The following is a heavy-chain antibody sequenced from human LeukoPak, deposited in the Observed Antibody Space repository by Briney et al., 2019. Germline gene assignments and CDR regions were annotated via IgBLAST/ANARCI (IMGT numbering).Heavy chain of an antibody. J-gene: IGHJ6*03. CDR3: ARGEGDYDMSWGYMDV. CDR2: INHSGST. V-gene: IGHV4-34*01. Sequence: SETLSLTCAVYGGSFSGYYWSWIRQPPGKGLGWIGEINHSGSTNYNPSLKSRVTISVDTSKNQFSLKLSSVTAADTAVYYCARGEGDYDMSWGYMDVWGKGTTVTVSS. CDR1: GGSFSGYY. D-gene: IGHD3-9*01.